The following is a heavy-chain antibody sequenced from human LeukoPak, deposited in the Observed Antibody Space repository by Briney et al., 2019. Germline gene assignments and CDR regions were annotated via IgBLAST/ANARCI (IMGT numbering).Heavy chain of an antibody. Sequence: SVTLSLTCAVYGGSFSGYYWSWIRQPPGKGLEWIGEINHSGSTNYNPSLKSRVTISVDTSKNQFSLKLSSVTAADTAVYYCAGSEYCSSTSCRPGWFDPWGQGTLVTVSS. CDR2: INHSGST. CDR3: AGSEYCSSTSCRPGWFDP. CDR1: GGSFSGYY. D-gene: IGHD2-2*01. J-gene: IGHJ5*02. V-gene: IGHV4-34*01.